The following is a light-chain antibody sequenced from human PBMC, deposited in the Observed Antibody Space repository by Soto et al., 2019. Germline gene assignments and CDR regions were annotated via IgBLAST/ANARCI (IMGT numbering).Light chain of an antibody. J-gene: IGKJ3*01. V-gene: IGKV1-5*01. CDR1: QSISGR. Sequence: DIQMTQSPSTLSASVGDRVTITCRASQSISGRLAWYQQKAGKAPQLLIYDASSLQSGVPSRFRGSGSGTRFTLSILTLQADDFATYYCQQYNTYPFTFGPGTKVDIK. CDR3: QQYNTYPFT. CDR2: DAS.